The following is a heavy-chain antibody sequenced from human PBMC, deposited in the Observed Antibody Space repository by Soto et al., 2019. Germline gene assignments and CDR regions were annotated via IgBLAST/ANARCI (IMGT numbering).Heavy chain of an antibody. V-gene: IGHV1-8*02. CDR2: MNPNSGKP. J-gene: IGHJ4*02. Sequence: QVQLVQSGAAVNKPGASVKVSCKASGYTFTSYDINWVRQATGQGLEWMRWMNPNSGKPDYSQKFQGRVTMTRNTSVRKAYIEMSSLRSEDAAVYYCAAGPEGYLGQGPLVIVSS. CDR3: AAGPEGY. CDR1: GYTFTSYD. D-gene: IGHD6-13*01.